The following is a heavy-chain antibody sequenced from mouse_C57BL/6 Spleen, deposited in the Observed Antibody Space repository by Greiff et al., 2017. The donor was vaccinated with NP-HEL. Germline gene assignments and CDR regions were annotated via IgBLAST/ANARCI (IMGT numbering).Heavy chain of an antibody. D-gene: IGHD4-1*02. V-gene: IGHV1-69*01. Sequence: QVQLQQPGAELVMPGASVKLSCKASGYTFTSYWMHWVKQRPGQGLEWIGEIDPSDSYTNYNQKFKGKSTLTVDKSSSTAYMQLSSLTSEDSAVYYCASGNWDAASWFADWGQGTLVTVSA. CDR1: GYTFTSYW. CDR2: IDPSDSYT. CDR3: ASGNWDAASWFAD. J-gene: IGHJ3*01.